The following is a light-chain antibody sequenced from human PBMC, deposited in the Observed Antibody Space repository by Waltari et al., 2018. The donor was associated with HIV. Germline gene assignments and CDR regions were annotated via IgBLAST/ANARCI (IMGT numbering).Light chain of an antibody. CDR3: QQMRA. CDR2: GAS. CDR1: QSVSSSY. V-gene: IGKV3-20*01. J-gene: IGKJ4*01. Sequence: IVLTKSPGTLSLSPGETATLSCRASQSVSSSYLAWYQQKPGQAPRLLIYGASSRATGIPDRFSGSGSGTDFTLTISRLEPEDFAVYYCQQMRAFGGGTKVEIK.